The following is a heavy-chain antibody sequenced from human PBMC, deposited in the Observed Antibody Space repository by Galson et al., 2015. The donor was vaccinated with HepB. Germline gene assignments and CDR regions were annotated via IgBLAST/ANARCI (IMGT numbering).Heavy chain of an antibody. Sequence: SETLSLTCAVYGGSLSDFYWDWIRQSPGKGLEWIGEINDSGDTNYNPSLKSRVTISIDRSKKQISLRMKSVTAADAALYYCVCDKNVMRIDLQQQISGWFDPWGQGTLVTVSS. CDR2: INDSGDT. V-gene: IGHV4-34*01. CDR3: VCDKNVMRIDLQQQISGWFDP. D-gene: IGHD6-13*01. CDR1: GGSLSDFY. J-gene: IGHJ5*02.